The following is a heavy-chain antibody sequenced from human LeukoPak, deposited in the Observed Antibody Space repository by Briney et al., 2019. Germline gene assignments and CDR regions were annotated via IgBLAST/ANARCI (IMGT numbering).Heavy chain of an antibody. CDR3: AKGGYSGYDLRFDY. D-gene: IGHD5-12*01. Sequence: GSLRLSCAASGFTFSSYGMHWVRQAPGKGPEWVAVIWYDGSNKYYADSVKGRFTISRDNSKNTLYLQMNSLRAEDTAVYYCAKGGYSGYDLRFDYWGQGTLVTVSS. V-gene: IGHV3-33*06. CDR2: IWYDGSNK. CDR1: GFTFSSYG. J-gene: IGHJ4*02.